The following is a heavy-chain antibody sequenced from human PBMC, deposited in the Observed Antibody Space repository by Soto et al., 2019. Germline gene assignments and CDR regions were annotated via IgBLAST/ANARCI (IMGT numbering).Heavy chain of an antibody. J-gene: IGHJ4*02. CDR1: GFTFSSYA. V-gene: IGHV3-30-3*01. Sequence: LRLSCAASGFTFSSYAMHWVRQAPGKGLEWVAVISYGGSNKYYADSVKGRFTISRDNSKAILYLQMNSLRAEDTAVYYCAAWAEGATEVHWGQGTLVTVSS. CDR2: ISYGGSNK. CDR3: AAWAEGATEVH. D-gene: IGHD2-15*01.